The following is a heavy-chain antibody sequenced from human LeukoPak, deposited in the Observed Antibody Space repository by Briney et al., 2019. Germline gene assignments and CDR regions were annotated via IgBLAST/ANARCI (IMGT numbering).Heavy chain of an antibody. J-gene: IGHJ6*03. CDR1: GGSFSGYY. CDR3: ARRSYDIVTGYRGYYYYYMDV. Sequence: SGTLSLTCAVYGGSFSGYYWSWIRQPPGKGLEWIGEINHSGSTNYNPSLKSRVTISVDTTKNQFPRKVSSVTAADTAVYYGARRSYDIVTGYRGYYYYYMDVWGKGTTVTVSS. V-gene: IGHV4-34*01. D-gene: IGHD3-9*01. CDR2: INHSGST.